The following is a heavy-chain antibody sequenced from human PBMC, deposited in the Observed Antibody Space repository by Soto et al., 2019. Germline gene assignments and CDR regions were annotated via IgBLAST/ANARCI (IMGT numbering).Heavy chain of an antibody. Sequence: QLQLQESGSGLVKPSQTLSLTCAVSGGSISSGGYSWNWIRQPPGKGLEWIGYIYQSGSTYYNPSLRGRVTIAVDRSKNQFSLKLSSVTAADTAVYYCARDQREGNWFDPWGHGTLVTVSS. V-gene: IGHV4-30-2*01. J-gene: IGHJ5*02. CDR1: GGSISSGGYS. CDR3: ARDQREGNWFDP. CDR2: IYQSGST.